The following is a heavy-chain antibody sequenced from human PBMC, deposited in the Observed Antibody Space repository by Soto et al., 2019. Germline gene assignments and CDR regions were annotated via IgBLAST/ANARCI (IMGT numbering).Heavy chain of an antibody. V-gene: IGHV4-59*08. CDR2: IYYSGST. CDR3: ARVGSSHSTAFDI. CDR1: GGSISSYY. D-gene: IGHD3-10*01. J-gene: IGHJ3*02. Sequence: PSETLSLTCTVSGGSISSYYWSWIRQPPGKGLEWIGYIYYSGSTNYNPSLKSRVTISVDTSKNQFSLKLSSVTAADTAVYYCARVGSSHSTAFDIWGQGTMVTV.